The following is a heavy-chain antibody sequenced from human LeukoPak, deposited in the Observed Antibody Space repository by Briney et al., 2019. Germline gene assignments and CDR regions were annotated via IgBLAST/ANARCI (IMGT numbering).Heavy chain of an antibody. J-gene: IGHJ6*03. CDR3: ARAEKPNWGNYYYYCMDV. D-gene: IGHD7-27*01. CDR2: ISAYSGNT. CDR1: GYTFTSYG. Sequence: ASVKVSCKASGYTFTSYGISWVRQAPGQGLEWMGWISAYSGNTHCAQKFQGRVTMTTDTSTTTAYMELRGLRSDGTAVYYCARAEKPNWGNYYYYCMDVWGKGTTVTVSS. V-gene: IGHV1-18*01.